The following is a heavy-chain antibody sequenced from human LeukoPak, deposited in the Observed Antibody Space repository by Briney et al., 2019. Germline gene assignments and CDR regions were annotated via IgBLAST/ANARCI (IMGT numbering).Heavy chain of an antibody. D-gene: IGHD6-6*01. J-gene: IGHJ4*02. Sequence: PGGSLRLSCVASGFTFSTYSMNWVRQAPGKGLEWASSISGNSVYISYADSVKGRFTISRNSAKESLYLQMNSLRDEDTAVYYCGMSTIGARAGSDYWGQGTLVTVSS. CDR1: GFTFSTYS. CDR2: ISGNSVYI. V-gene: IGHV3-21*01. CDR3: GMSTIGARAGSDY.